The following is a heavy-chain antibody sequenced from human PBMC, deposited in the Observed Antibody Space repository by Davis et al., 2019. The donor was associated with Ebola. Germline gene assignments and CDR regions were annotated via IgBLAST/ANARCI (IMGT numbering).Heavy chain of an antibody. CDR1: GLTFSSDW. J-gene: IGHJ4*02. CDR2: MNSDGSTT. V-gene: IGHV3-74*01. Sequence: PGGSLRLSCAASGLTFSSDWMHWVRQVPGKGLVWVSRMNSDGSTTRYADSVKGRFTISRDNAKNTLYLQMNSLRADDTAVYYCARGARFANDYWGQGTLVTVSS. D-gene: IGHD3-10*01. CDR3: ARGARFANDY.